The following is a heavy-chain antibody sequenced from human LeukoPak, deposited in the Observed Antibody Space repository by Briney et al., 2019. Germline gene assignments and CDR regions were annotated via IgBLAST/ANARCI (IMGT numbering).Heavy chain of an antibody. CDR3: ARVYSSSNY. CDR2: INCSSGDT. D-gene: IGHD6-6*01. J-gene: IGHJ4*02. Sequence: ASVKVSCKASGYTFTGYYMHWVRQAPGQGLEWMGWINCSSGDTKYAQKFQGRVTMTRDTSISTAYMELSRLRSDDTAVYYCARVYSSSNYWGQGTLVTVSS. V-gene: IGHV1-2*02. CDR1: GYTFTGYY.